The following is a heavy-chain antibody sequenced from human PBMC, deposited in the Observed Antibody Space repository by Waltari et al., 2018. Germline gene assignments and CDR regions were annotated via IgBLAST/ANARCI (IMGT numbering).Heavy chain of an antibody. CDR3: ARDPSRRADY. CDR2: INSDASLK. V-gene: IGHV3-7*01. J-gene: IGHJ4*02. CDR1: GLTLSKYW. Sequence: EVQLVESGGGLVQPGGSLRLSCVGSGLTLSKYWLHWVRQAPGKGLEWVAHINSDASLKDYVDFVKGRFTISRDNAKNSLFLQMDSLRAEDTAIYYCARDPSRRADYWGQGTLVTVSS.